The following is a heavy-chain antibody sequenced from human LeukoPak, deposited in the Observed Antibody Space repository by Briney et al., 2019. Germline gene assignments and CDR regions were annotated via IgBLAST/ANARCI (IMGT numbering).Heavy chain of an antibody. J-gene: IGHJ6*02. CDR2: ISYDGSNK. D-gene: IGHD2-2*02. CDR3: ARYCSTTSCYTGYYYGMDV. CDR1: GFTFSSYG. V-gene: IGHV3-30*03. Sequence: GRSLRLSCAASGFTFSSYGMHWVRQAPGKGLEWVAVISYDGSNKYYADSVKGRFTISRDNSENTLYLQMNSLRAEDTAVYYCARYCSTTSCYTGYYYGMDVWGQGTTVTVSS.